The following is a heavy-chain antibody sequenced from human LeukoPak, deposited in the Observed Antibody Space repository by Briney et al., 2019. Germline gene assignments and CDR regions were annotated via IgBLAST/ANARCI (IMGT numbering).Heavy chain of an antibody. V-gene: IGHV1-69*04. D-gene: IGHD4-17*01. Sequence: SVKVSCKASGGTFSSYAISWVRQAPGQRLEWMGRIIPILGIANYAQKFQGRVTITAETSTSSAYMELSSLRSEDTAVYYCARDHQPKGDYVPGRWGQGTLVTVSS. CDR1: GGTFSSYA. J-gene: IGHJ4*02. CDR3: ARDHQPKGDYVPGR. CDR2: IIPILGIA.